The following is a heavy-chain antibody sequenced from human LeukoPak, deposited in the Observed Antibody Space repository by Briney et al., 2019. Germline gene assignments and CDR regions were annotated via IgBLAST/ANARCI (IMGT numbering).Heavy chain of an antibody. CDR1: GYTFTSYD. Sequence: GASVKVSCKASGYTFTSYDINWVRQATGQGLEWMGWMNPNSGNTGYAQKFQGRVTITRDTSISTAYMELSSLRSEDTAVYYCASYLYDPDAFDIWGQGTMVTVSS. D-gene: IGHD5/OR15-5a*01. J-gene: IGHJ3*02. CDR2: MNPNSGNT. V-gene: IGHV1-8*03. CDR3: ASYLYDPDAFDI.